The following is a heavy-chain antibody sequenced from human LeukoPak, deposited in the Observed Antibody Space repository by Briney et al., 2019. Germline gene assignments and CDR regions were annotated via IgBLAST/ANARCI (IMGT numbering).Heavy chain of an antibody. CDR1: GGSISSGGYS. Sequence: SETLSLTCAVYGGSISSGGYSWSWIRQAPGKGLEWIGYIYHSGTAYYNPSLKSRVILSVDRSKNQFSLKLSSVTAADTAVYYCARGPYCSSTSCHSAFDYWGQGTLVTVSS. CDR2: IYHSGTA. CDR3: ARGPYCSSTSCHSAFDY. J-gene: IGHJ4*02. D-gene: IGHD2-2*01. V-gene: IGHV4-30-2*01.